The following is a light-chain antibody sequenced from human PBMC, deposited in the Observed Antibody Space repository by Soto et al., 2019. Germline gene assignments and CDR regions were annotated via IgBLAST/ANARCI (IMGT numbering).Light chain of an antibody. CDR1: QSLRSS. CDR3: QQYNIWPQT. CDR2: GAS. Sequence: EIVMPQSPATLSVSPGERATLSCRASQSLRSSLAWYQQKPGQAPRLLIYGASTRATGIPARFSGSGSGTEFTLTISSLQSEDFAVYFCQQYNIWPQTFGQGTKVDI. J-gene: IGKJ1*01. V-gene: IGKV3-15*01.